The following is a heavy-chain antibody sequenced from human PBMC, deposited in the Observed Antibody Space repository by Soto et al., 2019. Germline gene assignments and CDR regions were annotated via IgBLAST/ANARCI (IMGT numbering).Heavy chain of an antibody. CDR1: GYSFSSYW. V-gene: IGHV5-51*01. J-gene: IGHJ4*01. Sequence: PGETLKISCKGSGYSFSSYWLGWVRQMPGKGLEWIGVIYPGDSDTRYSPAFQGHVSISADTSISTAYLHWTSLKAADSGMYYCRRQIYDSHTGPNVQLYFDSCGHGTPVTVSP. D-gene: IGHD2-8*01. CDR3: RRQIYDSHTGPNVQLYFDS. CDR2: IYPGDSDT.